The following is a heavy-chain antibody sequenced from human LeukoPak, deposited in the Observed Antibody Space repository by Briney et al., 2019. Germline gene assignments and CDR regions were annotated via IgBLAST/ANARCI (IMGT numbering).Heavy chain of an antibody. CDR1: VYTFTSYG. CDR2: ISAYNGNT. CDR3: ARDLALTIFGVAYGFDP. Sequence: ASVKVSCKASVYTFTSYGISWVRQAPGQGLEWMGWISAYNGNTNYAQKLQGRVTMTTDTSTSTAYMELRSLRSDDTAVYYCARDLALTIFGVAYGFDPWGQGTLVTVSS. V-gene: IGHV1-18*01. D-gene: IGHD3-3*01. J-gene: IGHJ5*02.